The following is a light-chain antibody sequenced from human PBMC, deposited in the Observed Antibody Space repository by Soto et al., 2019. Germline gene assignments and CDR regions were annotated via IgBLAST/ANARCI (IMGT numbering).Light chain of an antibody. Sequence: EVVMTQSPVTLSVSPGESATLSCRASQGVRNNLAWYQQRPGQAPRLLIFGASTRAAGIPARFSAGGSGRDFTLTISDLQPDDFASYFCQSTYILPWAFGQGTKVEI. CDR1: QGVRNN. CDR2: GAS. J-gene: IGKJ1*01. V-gene: IGKV3-15*01. CDR3: QSTYILPWA.